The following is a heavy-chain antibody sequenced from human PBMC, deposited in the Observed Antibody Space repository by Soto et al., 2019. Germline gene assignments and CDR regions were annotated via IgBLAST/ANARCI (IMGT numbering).Heavy chain of an antibody. Sequence: EVQLLESGGGLVQPGGSLRLSCAASGFSFTTYAMGWVRQAPGKGLEWVSAVSGSGSTTYYADSAKGRFIISRNNAKTTAYLYMNSLRAEDTAVYYCARDPRYYDSGGYYDYWGQGTLVTVSS. V-gene: IGHV3-23*01. CDR1: GFSFTTYA. J-gene: IGHJ4*02. CDR2: VSGSGSTT. CDR3: ARDPRYYDSGGYYDY. D-gene: IGHD3-22*01.